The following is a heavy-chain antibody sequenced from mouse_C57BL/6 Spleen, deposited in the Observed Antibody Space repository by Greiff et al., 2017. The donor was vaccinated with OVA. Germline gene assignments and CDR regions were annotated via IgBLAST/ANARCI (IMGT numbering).Heavy chain of an antibody. V-gene: IGHV1-26*01. D-gene: IGHD5-5*01. Sequence: EVQLQQPGPELVKPGASVKISCKASGYTFTDYYMNWVKQSHGKSLEWIGDINPNNGGTSYNQKFKGKATLTVDKSSSTAYMELRSLTSEDSAVYYCASQDYPYYFDYWGQGTTLTVSS. J-gene: IGHJ2*01. CDR2: INPNNGGT. CDR3: ASQDYPYYFDY. CDR1: GYTFTDYY.